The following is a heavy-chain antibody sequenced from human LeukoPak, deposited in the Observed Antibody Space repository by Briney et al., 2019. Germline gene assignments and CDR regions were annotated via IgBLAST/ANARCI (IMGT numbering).Heavy chain of an antibody. J-gene: IGHJ5*02. D-gene: IGHD3-9*01. CDR1: GGSISSYY. CDR2: IYTSGST. Sequence: SETLSLTCTVSGGSISSYYWSWIRQPAGKGLEWIGRIYTSGSTNYNPSLKSRVTMSVDTSKNQFSLKLSSVTAADTAVYYCARDQGGNILTGYKYKWFDPWGQGTLVTVSS. V-gene: IGHV4-4*07. CDR3: ARDQGGNILTGYKYKWFDP.